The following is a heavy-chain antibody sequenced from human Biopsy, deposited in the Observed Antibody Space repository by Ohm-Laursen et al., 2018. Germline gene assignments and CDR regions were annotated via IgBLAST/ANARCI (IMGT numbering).Heavy chain of an antibody. CDR3: ARVAGGYAYYYGMDV. Sequence: ETLSLTCAVSRYSVTNDYYWGWIRQPPGQGLEWIGNIYYDGITYYNPSLKSRAAMSVDTSKNQFSRMLTSLTAADTAVYYCARVAGGYAYYYGMDVWGQGTTVIVSS. D-gene: IGHD5-12*01. V-gene: IGHV4-38-2*01. J-gene: IGHJ6*02. CDR1: RYSVTNDYY. CDR2: IYYDGIT.